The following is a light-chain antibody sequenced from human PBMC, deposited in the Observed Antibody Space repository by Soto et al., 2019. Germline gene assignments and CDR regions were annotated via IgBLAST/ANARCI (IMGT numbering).Light chain of an antibody. CDR1: QSVSSY. J-gene: IGKJ1*01. V-gene: IGKV3-11*01. Sequence: EIVLTQSPATLSLSPGERATLSCRASQSVSSYLAWYQQKPGQAPRLLIYDASNRATGIPARFSGSGSGTDFTLTLSSLEPEDFAVYYCQQRSNWPRTFGQGTKV. CDR3: QQRSNWPRT. CDR2: DAS.